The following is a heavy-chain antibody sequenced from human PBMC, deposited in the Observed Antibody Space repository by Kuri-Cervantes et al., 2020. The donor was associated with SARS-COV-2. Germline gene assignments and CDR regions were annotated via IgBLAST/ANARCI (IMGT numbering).Heavy chain of an antibody. CDR2: ITYDGTNK. Sequence: GGSLRLSCAASGFTFSGYAMHWVRQAPGKGLEWVTVITYDGTNKDYTASGKGRFTISRDNSQNTLYLKMKSLRTEDTALYYCARDRVGVHDSWGQGTLVTVSS. CDR3: ARDRVGVHDS. V-gene: IGHV3-30*04. CDR1: GFTFSGYA. J-gene: IGHJ4*02. D-gene: IGHD2-21*01.